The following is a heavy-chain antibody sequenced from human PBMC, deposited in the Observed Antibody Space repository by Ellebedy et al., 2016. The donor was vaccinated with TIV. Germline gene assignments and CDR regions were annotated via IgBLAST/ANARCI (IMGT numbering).Heavy chain of an antibody. CDR1: GFTFSSYW. V-gene: IGHV3-23*01. CDR2: ISGSGGST. Sequence: GESLKISXAASGFTFSSYWMSWVRQAPGKGLEWVSAISGSGGSTYYADSVKGRFTISRDNAKNTLYLQMNSLRAEDTAVYYCARDFKDRGYWGQGTLVTVSS. CDR3: ARDFKDRGY. J-gene: IGHJ4*02.